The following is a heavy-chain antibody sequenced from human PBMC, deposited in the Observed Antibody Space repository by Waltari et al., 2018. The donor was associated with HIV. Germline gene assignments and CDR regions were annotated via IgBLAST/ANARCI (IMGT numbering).Heavy chain of an antibody. CDR2: IYKSGST. J-gene: IGHJ4*02. D-gene: IGHD2-21*02. V-gene: IGHV4-59*01. Sequence: QVQLQESGPGLVKPSETLSLTCTVSGASISNYYWNWIRQSPEKGLEWIGYIYKSGSTNYNPSLKSRVSISMDTSKKEFSLKLRSVTAADTAVYFCSRSRDGDNWGPGHWGQGTLVTVSS. CDR1: GASISNYY. CDR3: SRSRDGDNWGPGH.